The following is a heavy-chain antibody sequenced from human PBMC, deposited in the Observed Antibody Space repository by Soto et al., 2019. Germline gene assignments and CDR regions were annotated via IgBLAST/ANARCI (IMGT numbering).Heavy chain of an antibody. Sequence: LVKVACKASGGTFSSYAISWVRQAPGQGLEWMGGIIPIFGTANYAQKFQGRVTITADESTSTAYMELSSLRSEDTAVYYCARIVENYDFWSGPSGYFDYWGQGTLVTVS. CDR1: GGTFSSYA. J-gene: IGHJ4*02. CDR3: ARIVENYDFWSGPSGYFDY. CDR2: IIPIFGTA. D-gene: IGHD3-3*01. V-gene: IGHV1-69*13.